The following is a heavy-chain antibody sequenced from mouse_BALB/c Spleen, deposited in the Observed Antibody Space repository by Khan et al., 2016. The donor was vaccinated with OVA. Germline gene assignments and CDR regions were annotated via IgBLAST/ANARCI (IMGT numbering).Heavy chain of an antibody. D-gene: IGHD2-1*01. CDR1: GFTFSTYA. J-gene: IGHJ3*01. V-gene: IGHV5-9-3*01. Sequence: EVELVESGGGLVKPGGSLRLSCAASGFTFSTYAMSWVRQTPEKRLDWVATINSDGDYTYFPDNVTGRFTISRDHDKNTPYLQMTRLRAEDTAKYYCARSPYGNFAYWGQGTLVTVSA. CDR2: INSDGDYT. CDR3: ARSPYGNFAY.